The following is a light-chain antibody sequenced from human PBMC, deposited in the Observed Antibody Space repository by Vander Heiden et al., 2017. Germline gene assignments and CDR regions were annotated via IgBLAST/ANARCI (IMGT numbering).Light chain of an antibody. CDR3: LQYYNWPPWT. J-gene: IGKJ1*01. Sequence: EIVMTQSPATLSVSPGERATLSCRASQSVSSHVAWYQQKPGQAPRLLIYGASTRVTGIPARFSGSGSWTEFTLTISSLQSEDFALYYCLQYYNWPPWTFGQGTKVEIK. CDR2: GAS. CDR1: QSVSSH. V-gene: IGKV3-15*01.